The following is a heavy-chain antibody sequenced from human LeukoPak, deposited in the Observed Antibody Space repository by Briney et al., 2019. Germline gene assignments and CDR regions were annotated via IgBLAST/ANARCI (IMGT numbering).Heavy chain of an antibody. CDR3: ASLRQRITIFGVVITQDYYYGMDV. J-gene: IGHJ6*02. V-gene: IGHV1-46*01. D-gene: IGHD3-3*01. CDR2: INPSGGST. CDR1: GYTFTSYY. Sequence: WASVKVSCKASGYTFTSYYMHWVRQAPGQGLEWMGIINPSGGSTSYAQKLQGRVTMTRDTSTSTVYMELSSLRSEDTAVYYCASLRQRITIFGVVITQDYYYGMDVWGQGTTVTVSS.